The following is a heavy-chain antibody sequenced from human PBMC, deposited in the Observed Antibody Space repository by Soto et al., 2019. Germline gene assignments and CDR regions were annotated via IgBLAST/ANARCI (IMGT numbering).Heavy chain of an antibody. Sequence: ASVKVSCKASGYTFTSYGITWVRQAPGQGLEWMGWISAYSGNTNYAQKLQGRVTMSTDTSTSTAYMELRSLRSDDTAVYYCARDHHYYDSSGYYFFCFDPWGQGTLVTVSS. CDR1: GYTFTSYG. CDR3: ARDHHYYDSSGYYFFCFDP. D-gene: IGHD3-22*01. J-gene: IGHJ5*02. CDR2: ISAYSGNT. V-gene: IGHV1-18*04.